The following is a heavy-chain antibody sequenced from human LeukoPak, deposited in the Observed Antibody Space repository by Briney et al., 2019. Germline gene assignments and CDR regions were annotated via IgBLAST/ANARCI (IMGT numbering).Heavy chain of an antibody. CDR3: ARDIVVVPAAKSVSGTYYYYGMDV. D-gene: IGHD2-2*01. J-gene: IGHJ6*02. CDR1: GYTFTGYY. CDR2: INPNSGGT. Sequence: ASVKVSCKASGYTFTGYYMHWVRQAPGQGLEWMGWINPNSGGTNYAQKFQGRVTMTRDTSISTAYMELSRLRSDDTAVYYCARDIVVVPAAKSVSGTYYYYGMDVWGQGTTATVSS. V-gene: IGHV1-2*02.